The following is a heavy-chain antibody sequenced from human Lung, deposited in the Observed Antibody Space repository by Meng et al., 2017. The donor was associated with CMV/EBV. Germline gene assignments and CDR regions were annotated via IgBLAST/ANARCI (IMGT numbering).Heavy chain of an antibody. CDR3: ARMVVAPLVFDY. J-gene: IGHJ4*02. D-gene: IGHD2-15*01. V-gene: IGHV4-34*01. CDR1: GGSFSGYY. Sequence: SQXXXLTXAVYGGSFSGYYWSWIRQPPGKGLEWIGEINHSGSTNYNPSLNSRATISVDTSKNQFFLKLSSVTAADTAVYYCARMVVAPLVFDYWGQGTLVTVSS. CDR2: INHSGST.